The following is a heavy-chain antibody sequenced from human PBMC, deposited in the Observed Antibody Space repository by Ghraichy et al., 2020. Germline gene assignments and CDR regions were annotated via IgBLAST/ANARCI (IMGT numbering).Heavy chain of an antibody. D-gene: IGHD2-2*01. J-gene: IGHJ5*02. CDR2: ISHDGKTM. Sequence: GGSLRLSCAASGFPFSSYAMHWVRQAPGKGLEWVAVISHDGKTMYYGDSVKGRFTISRDNSQKTVFLQTATLRPEDTAVYFCARSGSYLASCSTTSCSWLAPWGHGTLVAFSS. V-gene: IGHV3-30*03. CDR1: GFPFSSYA. CDR3: ARSGSYLASCSTTSCSWLAP.